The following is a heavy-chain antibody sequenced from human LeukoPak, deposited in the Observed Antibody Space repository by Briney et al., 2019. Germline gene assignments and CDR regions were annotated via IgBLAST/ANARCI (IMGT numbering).Heavy chain of an antibody. CDR1: GGTFSISA. Sequence: SVTLSCKASGGTFSISAISWVRQAPGQGLEWMGRIMPIFGIANYAQKFQGRVTITADKSTSTAYMVLSSLRSEDTAVYYCARAEYYYDSSGYYPIDYWGQGTLVTVSS. D-gene: IGHD3-22*01. CDR3: ARAEYYYDSSGYYPIDY. V-gene: IGHV1-69*04. CDR2: IMPIFGIA. J-gene: IGHJ4*02.